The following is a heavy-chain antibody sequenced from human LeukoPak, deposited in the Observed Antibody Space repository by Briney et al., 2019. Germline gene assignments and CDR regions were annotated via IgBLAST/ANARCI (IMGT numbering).Heavy chain of an antibody. CDR2: IKQDGSEK. CDR1: GFTFSSYW. CDR3: ARRIAVAATINWFDP. V-gene: IGHV3-7*03. J-gene: IGHJ5*02. Sequence: GGSLRLSCAASGFTFSSYWMSWVRQAPGKGLEWVANIKQDGSEKYYVDSVKGRFTISRDNAKNSLYLQMNSLRAEGTAVYYCARRIAVAATINWFDPWGQGTLVTVSS. D-gene: IGHD6-19*01.